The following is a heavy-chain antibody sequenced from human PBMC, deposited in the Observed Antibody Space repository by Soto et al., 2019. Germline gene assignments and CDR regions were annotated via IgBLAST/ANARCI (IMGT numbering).Heavy chain of an antibody. CDR3: ATTAAWFGELLFYYGMDV. CDR1: GFPVSSND. D-gene: IGHD3-10*01. J-gene: IGHJ6*01. V-gene: IGHV3-53*01. CDR2: IYSGSST. Sequence: GGSLRHSSAASGFPVSSNDMSWIRQAPGKGLEWVSVIYSGSSTYYADSVKGRFTISRDNSKNTLYLQMNSLRAEDTAVYYCATTAAWFGELLFYYGMDVWGQGPTVTVSS.